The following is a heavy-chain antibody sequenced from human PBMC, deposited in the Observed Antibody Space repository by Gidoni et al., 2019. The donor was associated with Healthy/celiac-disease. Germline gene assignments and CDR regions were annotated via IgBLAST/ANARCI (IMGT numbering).Heavy chain of an antibody. Sequence: QVQLVESGGGVVQPGRSLRLSCAASGFTFSSYGLHWVRQAPGKGLEGVAVIWYDGSNKYYADSVKGRFTISRDNSKNTLYLQMNSLRAEDTAVYYCASYCSGGSCDSHFDYWGQGTLVTVSS. J-gene: IGHJ4*02. D-gene: IGHD2-15*01. V-gene: IGHV3-33*01. CDR3: ASYCSGGSCDSHFDY. CDR1: GFTFSSYG. CDR2: IWYDGSNK.